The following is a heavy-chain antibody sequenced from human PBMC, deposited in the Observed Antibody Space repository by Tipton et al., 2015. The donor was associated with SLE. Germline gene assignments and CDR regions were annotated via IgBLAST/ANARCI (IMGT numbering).Heavy chain of an antibody. J-gene: IGHJ3*01. Sequence: LRLSCTVSGDSINSDGYFWTWIRQPPGKGLEWIGYIYYTGNTNYNPSLKSRVTMSVDTSKSQFSLKLTFVSAADTAIYYCARMGLCTTTTCNEGAFDVWGQGSMVTVSS. CDR2: IYYTGNT. CDR3: ARMGLCTTTTCNEGAFDV. D-gene: IGHD2-2*01. CDR1: GDSINSDGYF. V-gene: IGHV4-61*08.